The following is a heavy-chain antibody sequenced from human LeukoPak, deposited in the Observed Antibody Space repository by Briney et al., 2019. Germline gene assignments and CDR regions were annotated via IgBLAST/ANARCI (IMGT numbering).Heavy chain of an antibody. V-gene: IGHV1-2*04. Sequence: ASVKVSCKTSGYTFTTYPMNWVRQAPGQGLEWMGWINPNSGGTNYAQKFQGWVTMTRDTSISTAYMELSRLRSDDTAVYYCARDQEVTIFGVPINYGMDVWGQGTTVTVSS. CDR3: ARDQEVTIFGVPINYGMDV. CDR2: INPNSGGT. D-gene: IGHD3-3*01. CDR1: GYTFTTYP. J-gene: IGHJ6*02.